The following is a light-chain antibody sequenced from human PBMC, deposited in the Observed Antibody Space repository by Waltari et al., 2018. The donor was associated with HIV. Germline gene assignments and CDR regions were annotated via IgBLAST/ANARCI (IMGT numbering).Light chain of an antibody. Sequence: SSELTQDPTMSLTLGQTVKISCHGDSLKNYYAAWYQQKPRQAPLLILYGKNKRPSGIPDRFSGCFSGNSAYLTIIGTQAEDEAEYYCNSRDSNGAHVVFGGGTKLTVL. CDR1: SLKNYY. V-gene: IGLV3-19*01. CDR3: NSRDSNGAHVV. J-gene: IGLJ2*01. CDR2: GKN.